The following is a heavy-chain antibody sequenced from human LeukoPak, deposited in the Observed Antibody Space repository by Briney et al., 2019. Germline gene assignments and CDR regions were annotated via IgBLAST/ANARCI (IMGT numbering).Heavy chain of an antibody. J-gene: IGHJ5*02. CDR3: ARDRTTVTTRGYWFDH. CDR2: ISSSRSYI. V-gene: IGHV3-21*01. Sequence: GGSLRLSCAASGFTFSSYSMNWVRQAPGKGLEWVSSISSSRSYIYYADSVKGRFTISRDNAKNSLYLQMNSLRAEDTAVYYCARDRTTVTTRGYWFDHWGQGTLVTVSS. D-gene: IGHD4-17*01. CDR1: GFTFSSYS.